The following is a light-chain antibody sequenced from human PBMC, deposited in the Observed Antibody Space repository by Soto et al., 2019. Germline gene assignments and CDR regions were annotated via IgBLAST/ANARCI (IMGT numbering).Light chain of an antibody. J-gene: IGKJ2*01. CDR2: GAS. CDR3: QQYYSSYT. CDR1: QDISDY. V-gene: IGKV1-8*01. Sequence: AIRMTQSPSSLSASTGDTVIITCRASQDISDYVAWYQHKPGGAPKLLIYGASTLEDGVPSRFSGSGSETEFILTISRLQSEDVATYYCQQYYSSYTFDQGTKVEIK.